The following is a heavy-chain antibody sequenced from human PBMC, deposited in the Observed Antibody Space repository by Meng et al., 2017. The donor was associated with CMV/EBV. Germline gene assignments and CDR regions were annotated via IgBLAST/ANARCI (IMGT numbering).Heavy chain of an antibody. D-gene: IGHD5-18*01. CDR2: IYYSGST. V-gene: IGHV4-39*07. CDR1: GGSISSSSYY. CDR3: ARDQGRGYSYGRDYYGMDV. Sequence: SETLSLTCTVSGGSISSSSYYWGWIRQPPGKGLEWIGSIYYSGSTYYNPFLKSRVTISVDTSKNQFSLKLSSVTAADTAVYYCARDQGRGYSYGRDYYGMDVWGQGTTVTVSS. J-gene: IGHJ6*02.